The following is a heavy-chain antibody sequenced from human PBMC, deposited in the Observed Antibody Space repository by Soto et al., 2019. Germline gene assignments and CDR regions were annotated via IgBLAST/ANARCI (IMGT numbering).Heavy chain of an antibody. J-gene: IGHJ4*02. D-gene: IGHD5-12*01. CDR2: ISANDVGT. V-gene: IGHV3-23*01. CDR1: GFIIRNYA. CDR3: ATAKNDYHSHNRHRFDY. Sequence: PGGSLTLSSKASGFIIRNYAMTWVRQAPGKGLEWVSLISANDVGTYYAESVKTRFTISTDQSRNTVYLQMDSLPADDTAIYYCATAKNDYHSHNRHRFDYWGPGTLVTVSS.